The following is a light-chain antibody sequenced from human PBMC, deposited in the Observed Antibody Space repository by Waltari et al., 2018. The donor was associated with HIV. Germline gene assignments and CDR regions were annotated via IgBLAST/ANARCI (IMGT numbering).Light chain of an antibody. CDR2: RNN. CDR3: AAWDDSLSGVV. V-gene: IGLV1-47*01. Sequence: QSVLTQPPSASGTPGQRVTISCSGSTSNIGSNYVYWYQQLPGTAPKILIYRNNQRPAGVPDRVSGSKSGTSASLAIGGLRSEDEADYYCAAWDDSLSGVVFGGGTKLTVL. J-gene: IGLJ2*01. CDR1: TSNIGSNY.